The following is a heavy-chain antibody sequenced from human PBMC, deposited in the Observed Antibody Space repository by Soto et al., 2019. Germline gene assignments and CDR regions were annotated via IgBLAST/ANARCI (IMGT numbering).Heavy chain of an antibody. Sequence: GGSLRLSCATSAFPFRNYPMSCVPQTPGKGLQWASAIDGSGHSTYYADSVKGRFTISRDNSGNTLYLQMDSLRAEDPAVYFCAKDRGGTYYCGYWGQGALGTVSS. V-gene: IGHV3-23*01. CDR2: IDGSGHST. CDR3: AKDRGGTYYCGY. J-gene: IGHJ4*02. CDR1: AFPFRNYP.